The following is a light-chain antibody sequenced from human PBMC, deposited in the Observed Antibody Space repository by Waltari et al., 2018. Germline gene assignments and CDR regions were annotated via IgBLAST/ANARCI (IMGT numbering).Light chain of an antibody. CDR1: SSDVGRYNL. Sequence: QSALTQPAPVSGSPGQSITISCTGTSSDVGRYNLVSWYQQHPGKAPKLIIYEGSKRPSGVSNRFSGSKSGNTASLTISGLPAEDEADYYCCSYAGSSTVFGGGTKLTVL. V-gene: IGLV2-23*01. CDR3: CSYAGSSTV. J-gene: IGLJ2*01. CDR2: EGS.